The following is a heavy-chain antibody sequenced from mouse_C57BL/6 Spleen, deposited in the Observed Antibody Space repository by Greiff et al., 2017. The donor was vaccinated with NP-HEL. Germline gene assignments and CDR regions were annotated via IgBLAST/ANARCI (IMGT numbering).Heavy chain of an antibody. V-gene: IGHV1-26*01. J-gene: IGHJ2*01. Sequence: VQLQQSGPELVKPGASVKISCKASGYTFTDYYMNWVKQSHGKSLEWIGDINPNNGGTSYNQKFKGKATLTVDKSSSTAYMELRSLTSEDSAVYYCAREGDYGNSYYFDYWGQGTTLTVSS. CDR2: INPNNGGT. CDR1: GYTFTDYY. D-gene: IGHD2-1*01. CDR3: AREGDYGNSYYFDY.